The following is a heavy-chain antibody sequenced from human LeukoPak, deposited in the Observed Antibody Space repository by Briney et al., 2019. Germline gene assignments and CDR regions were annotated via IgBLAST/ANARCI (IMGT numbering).Heavy chain of an antibody. V-gene: IGHV1-18*01. CDR3: ARRAGATGYYYYYYRDV. J-gene: IGHJ6*03. CDR1: GYTFTSYG. Sequence: ASVKVSCKASGYTFTSYGISWVRQAPGQGLEWMGWISAYNGNTNYAQKLQGRVTMTTDTSTSTAYMELRSLRSDDTAVYYWARRAGATGYYYYYYRDVWGKGTTVTISS. CDR2: ISAYNGNT. D-gene: IGHD1-26*01.